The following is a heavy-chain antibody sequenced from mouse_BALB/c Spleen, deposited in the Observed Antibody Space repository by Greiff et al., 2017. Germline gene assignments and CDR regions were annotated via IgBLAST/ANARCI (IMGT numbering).Heavy chain of an antibody. V-gene: IGHV1-14*01. CDR2: INPYNDGT. J-gene: IGHJ2*01. CDR1: GYTFTSYV. D-gene: IGHD2-4*01. CDR3: ARDVITTSFDY. Sequence: EVQLVESGPELVKPGASVKMSCKASGYTFTSYVMHWVKQKPGQGLEWIGYINPYNDGTKYNEKFKGKATLTSDKSSSTAYMELSSLTSEDSAVYYCARDVITTSFDYWGQGTTLTVSS.